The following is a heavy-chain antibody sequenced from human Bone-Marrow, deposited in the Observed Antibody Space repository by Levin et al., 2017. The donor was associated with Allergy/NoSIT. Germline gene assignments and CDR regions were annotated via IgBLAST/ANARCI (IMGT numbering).Heavy chain of an antibody. D-gene: IGHD3-10*01. J-gene: IGHJ6*02. Sequence: AGESLKISCAASGFTFSSYAMHWVRQAPGKGLEWVALISYDGGNRYYADSVKGRFTISRDNSKNTLYLQMNSLRAEDTAVYYCALVVIPMVRDSIISPNHYFYGMDVWGLGTTVTVSS. CDR3: ALVVIPMVRDSIISPNHYFYGMDV. CDR1: GFTFSSYA. V-gene: IGHV3-30*04. CDR2: ISYDGGNR.